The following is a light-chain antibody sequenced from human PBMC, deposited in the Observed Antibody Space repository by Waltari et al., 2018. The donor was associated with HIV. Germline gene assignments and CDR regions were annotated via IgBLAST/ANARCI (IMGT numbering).Light chain of an antibody. CDR3: QVWDSNADHLVV. J-gene: IGLJ2*01. CDR2: DNS. V-gene: IGLV3-21*02. Sequence: SYVLTQPPSVSVAPRQTASIPCGGNNIGSVHWYQQKPGQAPVMVVYDNSGRPSGIPERFSGSNSGNTATLTISGVEAGDEADYYCQVWDSNADHLVVFGGGTKLTV. CDR1: NIGS.